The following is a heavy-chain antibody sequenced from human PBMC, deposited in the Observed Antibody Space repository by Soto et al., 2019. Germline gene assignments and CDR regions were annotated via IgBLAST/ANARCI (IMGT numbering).Heavy chain of an antibody. D-gene: IGHD5-18*01. Sequence: EIQLVESGGGSVQPGGSLRLSCAASGFSFSSFSMTWVRQAPGKGLEWVSYIGRDSSPIYYADSVQGRFTISRDDAKNSLSLQMNSLRDEDTAVYYCAGSRDGYGWGQGTLVTVSS. CDR2: IGRDSSPI. V-gene: IGHV3-48*02. CDR1: GFSFSSFS. J-gene: IGHJ4*02. CDR3: AGSRDGYG.